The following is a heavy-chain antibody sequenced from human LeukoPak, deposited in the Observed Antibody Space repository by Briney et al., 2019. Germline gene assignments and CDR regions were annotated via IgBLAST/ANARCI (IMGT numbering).Heavy chain of an antibody. D-gene: IGHD6-13*01. J-gene: IGHJ4*02. Sequence: GGSLRLSCAASGFTFSSYWMSWVRQAPGKGLEWVANIKQDGSEKYYVDSVKGRFTISRDNAKNSLYLQMSSLRAEDTAVYYCARDRGEEVAAAGNFDYWGQGTLVTVSS. CDR3: ARDRGEEVAAAGNFDY. CDR1: GFTFSSYW. CDR2: IKQDGSEK. V-gene: IGHV3-7*01.